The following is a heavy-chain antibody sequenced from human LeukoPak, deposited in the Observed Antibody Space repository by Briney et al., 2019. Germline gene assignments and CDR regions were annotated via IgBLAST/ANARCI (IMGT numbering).Heavy chain of an antibody. CDR1: GFTVSSNY. CDR2: MYSGGDKYYPGGNT. Sequence: GGSLRLSCAVSGFTVSSNYMSWVRQAPGKGLEWVSFMYSGGDKYYPGGNTYYAYPVTGRCTISRDNSKNRVSIKMPCLRHEDAAGYYCARMVRATWGPGAQYFQHWGQGTLVTVSS. J-gene: IGHJ1*01. D-gene: IGHD1-26*01. V-gene: IGHV3-53*01. CDR3: ARMVRATWGPGAQYFQH.